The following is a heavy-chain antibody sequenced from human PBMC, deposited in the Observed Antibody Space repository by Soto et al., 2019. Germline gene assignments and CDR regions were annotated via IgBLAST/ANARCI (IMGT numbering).Heavy chain of an antibody. V-gene: IGHV1-69*02. CDR2: VIPIIGEG. Sequence: QVQLVQSGAEVKEPGSSVKVSCKVSGGTFSSQTINWVRQVPGQGLEWMGSVIPIIGEGKYAQSFLGRVTITGDRSTRTAYMEVSSLRSEDTAVYYCARPAVNDLDADSSAFDIWGQGTMVTVSS. CDR3: ARPAVNDLDADSSAFDI. CDR1: GGTFSSQT. D-gene: IGHD1-1*01. J-gene: IGHJ3*02.